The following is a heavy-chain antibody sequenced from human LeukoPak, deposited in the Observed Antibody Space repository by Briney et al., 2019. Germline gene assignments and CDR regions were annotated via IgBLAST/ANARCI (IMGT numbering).Heavy chain of an antibody. CDR3: AKAGIVATMNADWFDP. J-gene: IGHJ5*02. CDR2: MNPNSGNT. V-gene: IGHV1-8*01. Sequence: ASVKVSCKASGYTFTSYDINWVRQATGQGLEWMGWMNPNSGNTGYAQKFRGRVTMTRDTSISTAYMELSSLRSEDTAVYYCAKAGIVATMNADWFDPWGQGTLVTASS. CDR1: GYTFTSYD. D-gene: IGHD5-12*01.